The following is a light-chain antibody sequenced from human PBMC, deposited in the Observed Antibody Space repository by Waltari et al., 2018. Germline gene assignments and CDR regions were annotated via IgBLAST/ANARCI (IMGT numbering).Light chain of an antibody. Sequence: EIVMTQSPVTLSVSPGERATLSCRASQTVGDNLAWYQQKPGQAPRLLMNGAFTRATGIPTRFSGSGSGTDFTLNISSLQSEDFAVYYCQHYHNWPWTFGQGTKV. CDR1: QTVGDN. J-gene: IGKJ1*01. CDR3: QHYHNWPWT. CDR2: GAF. V-gene: IGKV3-15*01.